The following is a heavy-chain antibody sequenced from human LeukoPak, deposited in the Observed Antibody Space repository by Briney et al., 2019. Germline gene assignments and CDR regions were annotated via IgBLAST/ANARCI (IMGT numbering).Heavy chain of an antibody. J-gene: IGHJ4*02. CDR2: IYYSGGT. Sequence: SETLSLTCTVSGGSISSYYWSWIRQPPGKGLEWIGYIYYSGGTNYNPSLKSRVTISVDTSKNQFSLKLSSVTAADTAVYYCAREATPGDYGDYAGPFDYWGQGTLVTVSS. V-gene: IGHV4-59*01. CDR3: AREATPGDYGDYAGPFDY. CDR1: GGSISSYY. D-gene: IGHD4-17*01.